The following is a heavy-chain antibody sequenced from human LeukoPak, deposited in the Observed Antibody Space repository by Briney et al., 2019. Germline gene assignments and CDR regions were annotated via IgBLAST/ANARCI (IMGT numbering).Heavy chain of an antibody. J-gene: IGHJ4*02. CDR3: ARDRALRYFDPTSFDY. V-gene: IGHV1-2*02. CDR1: GYTFTGYY. Sequence: ASVKVSCKASGYTFTGYYMHWVRQAPGQGLEWMGWINPNSGGTNYAQKFQGRVTMTRDTSISTAYMELSRLRSDDTAVYYCARDRALRYFDPTSFDYWGQGTLVTVSS. CDR2: INPNSGGT. D-gene: IGHD3-9*01.